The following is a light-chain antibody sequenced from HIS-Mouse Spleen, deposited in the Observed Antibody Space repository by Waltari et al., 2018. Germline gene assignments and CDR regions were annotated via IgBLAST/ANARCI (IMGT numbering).Light chain of an antibody. CDR1: QGISSY. V-gene: IGKV1-9*01. CDR2: SAS. CDR3: QQLNSYPPT. Sequence: DIQLTQSPSFLSASVGDRVTITFRASQGISSYLAWNQQKPGKAPKTLIYSASTLQSGVPARFSGSGSGTEFTLTISSLQPEDFATYYCQQLNSYPPTFGQGTKVEIK. J-gene: IGKJ1*01.